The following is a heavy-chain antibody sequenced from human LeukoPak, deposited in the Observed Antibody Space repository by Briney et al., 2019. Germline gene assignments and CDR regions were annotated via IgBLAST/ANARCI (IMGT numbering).Heavy chain of an antibody. V-gene: IGHV3-23*01. CDR1: GFTFSSYA. D-gene: IGHD3-9*01. Sequence: GGSLRLSCAASGFTFSSYAMSWVRQAPGKGLEWVSAISGSGGSTYYADSVKGRFTISRDNSKNTLYLQMNSLRAEDTAVYYCAKVGYYDILPGYALDYWGQGTLVTVSS. CDR2: ISGSGGST. CDR3: AKVGYYDILPGYALDY. J-gene: IGHJ4*02.